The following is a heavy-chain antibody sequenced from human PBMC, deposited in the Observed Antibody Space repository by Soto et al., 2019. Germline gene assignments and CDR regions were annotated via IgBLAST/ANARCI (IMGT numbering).Heavy chain of an antibody. CDR2: INHSGST. J-gene: IGHJ4*02. D-gene: IGHD1-7*01. Sequence: QVQLQQWGAGLLKPSETLSLTCSVYGGSFSGYYWSWIRQPPGKGLERIGEINHSGSTNYNPSLKSRVTISVDTSKKWFSPKLSSVTAADTAVYYCARRRGTGSTGEVDYWGQGTLVTVSS. V-gene: IGHV4-34*01. CDR3: ARRRGTGSTGEVDY. CDR1: GGSFSGYY.